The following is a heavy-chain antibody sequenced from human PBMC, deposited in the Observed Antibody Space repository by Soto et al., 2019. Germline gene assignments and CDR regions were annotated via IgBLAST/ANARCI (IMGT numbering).Heavy chain of an antibody. CDR1: GGTFSSYA. Sequence: SVKVSCKSSGGTFSSYAISWVQQAPGQGLEWMGGIIPIFGTANYAQKFQGRVTITADESTSTAYMELSSLRSEDTAVYYCASIDSSGYYPRSYYYGMDVWGQGTTVTVSS. CDR3: ASIDSSGYYPRSYYYGMDV. V-gene: IGHV1-69*13. CDR2: IIPIFGTA. J-gene: IGHJ6*02. D-gene: IGHD3-22*01.